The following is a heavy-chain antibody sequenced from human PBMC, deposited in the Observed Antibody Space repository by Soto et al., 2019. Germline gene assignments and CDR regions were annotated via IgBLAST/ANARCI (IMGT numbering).Heavy chain of an antibody. J-gene: IGHJ3*02. V-gene: IGHV1-69*13. D-gene: IGHD6-19*01. CDR2: IIPIFGTA. CDR3: ARVLIAVAGHDAFDI. Sequence: SVKVSCKASGGTFSSYAISWVRQAPGQGLEWMGGIIPIFGTANYAQKFQGRVTITADESTSTAYMELSSLRSEDTAVYYCARVLIAVAGHDAFDIWGQGTMVTVSS. CDR1: GGTFSSYA.